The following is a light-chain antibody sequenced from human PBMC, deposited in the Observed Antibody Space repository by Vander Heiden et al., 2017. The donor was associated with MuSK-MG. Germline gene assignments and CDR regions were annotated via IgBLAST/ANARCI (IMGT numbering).Light chain of an antibody. J-gene: IGKJ1*01. CDR1: QSVSSSY. V-gene: IGKV3-20*01. Sequence: EIVLTQSPGTVSLSPGERATLSCRASQSVSSSYLAWYQQKPGQAPRLVIYGASRRATGIPDRFSGSGSGTDFTLTISRLEPEDFAVYYCQQDGSSPRTFVLGTKLEIK. CDR3: QQDGSSPRT. CDR2: GAS.